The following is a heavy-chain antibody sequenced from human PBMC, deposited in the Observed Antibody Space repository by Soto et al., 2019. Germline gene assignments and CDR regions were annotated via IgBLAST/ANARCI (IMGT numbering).Heavy chain of an antibody. V-gene: IGHV4-38-2*02. CDR1: GYSISSGYH. CDR3: ARQDRVVAEGRWFDP. CDR2: VHYSGNT. J-gene: IGHJ5*02. Sequence: SETLSLTCTVSGYSISSGYHWAWIRHPPGKGLDFLGSVHYSGNTYYNPSLKSRLTISVDKSKNQFSLNLSSVTAADTAVYYCARQDRVVAEGRWFDPWGQGTLVPVSS. D-gene: IGHD2-15*01.